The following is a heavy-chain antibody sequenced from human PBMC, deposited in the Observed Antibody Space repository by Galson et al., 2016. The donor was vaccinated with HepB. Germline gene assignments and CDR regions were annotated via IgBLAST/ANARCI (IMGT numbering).Heavy chain of an antibody. Sequence: SLRLSCAASGSTLTKHGMHWVRQAPGKGPEWLAVIYYDGSNENYADSVKGRFTISRDNSKNTLYLQMNSLRAEDTAVYYCAREMMGDFWSGYGMDVWGQGTTVTVSS. V-gene: IGHV3-33*01. D-gene: IGHD3-3*01. CDR1: GSTLTKHG. J-gene: IGHJ6*02. CDR2: IYYDGSNE. CDR3: AREMMGDFWSGYGMDV.